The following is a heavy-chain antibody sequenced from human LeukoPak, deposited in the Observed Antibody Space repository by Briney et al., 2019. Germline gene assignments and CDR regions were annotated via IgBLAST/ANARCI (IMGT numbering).Heavy chain of an antibody. CDR1: GGTFSSYA. Sequence: GASVKVSCKASGGTFSSYATSWVRQAPGQGLEWMGGIIPIFGTANYAQKFQGRVTITTDESTSTAYMELSSLRSEDTAVYYCASTTVGVIHYYYMDVWGKGTTVTVSS. CDR3: ASTTVGVIHYYYMDV. CDR2: IIPIFGTA. V-gene: IGHV1-69*05. D-gene: IGHD3-10*01. J-gene: IGHJ6*03.